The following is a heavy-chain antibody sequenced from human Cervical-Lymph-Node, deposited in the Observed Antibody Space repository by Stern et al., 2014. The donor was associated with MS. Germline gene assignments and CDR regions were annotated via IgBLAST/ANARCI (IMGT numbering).Heavy chain of an antibody. CDR2: IIPALNVA. D-gene: IGHD2-2*01. CDR3: AGPAPLD. Sequence: VQLVESEAELKKPGSSVKVSCKASGGSLSTYTITWVRQAPGQGLEWMGRIIPALNVANYAQKFQGRLTITADKSTSTAYMEMSSLRSDDTAVYYCAGPAPLDWGQGTLVTGSS. V-gene: IGHV1-69*02. J-gene: IGHJ4*02. CDR1: GGSLSTYT.